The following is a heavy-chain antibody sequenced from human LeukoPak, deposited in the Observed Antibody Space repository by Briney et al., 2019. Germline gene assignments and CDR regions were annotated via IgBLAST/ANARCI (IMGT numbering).Heavy chain of an antibody. CDR2: ISGSGGST. CDR3: AKISLHDYGDNADY. V-gene: IGHV3-23*01. CDR1: GFTFSSYA. D-gene: IGHD4-17*01. Sequence: GGSLRLSCAASGFTFSSYAMSWVRRAPGKGLEWVSAISGSGGSTYYADSVKGRFTISRDNSKNTLYLQMNSLRAEDTAVYYCAKISLHDYGDNADYWGQGTLVTVSS. J-gene: IGHJ4*02.